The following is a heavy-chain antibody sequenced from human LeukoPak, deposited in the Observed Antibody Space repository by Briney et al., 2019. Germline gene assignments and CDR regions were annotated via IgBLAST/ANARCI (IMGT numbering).Heavy chain of an antibody. CDR3: ARVSVMDDHFDY. Sequence: GGTLSLSCAAAGFTFSSSWMSWVRQAPGKGMEWVANIKQDGSEKYYVDSVKGRFTISRDNAKNSLYLQMNSLRAEDTAVYYCARVSVMDDHFDYWGQGTLVTVSS. J-gene: IGHJ4*02. D-gene: IGHD2-2*03. V-gene: IGHV3-7*01. CDR1: GFTFSSSW. CDR2: IKQDGSEK.